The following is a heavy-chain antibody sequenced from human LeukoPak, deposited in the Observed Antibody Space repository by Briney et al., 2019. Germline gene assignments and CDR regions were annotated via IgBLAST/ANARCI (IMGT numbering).Heavy chain of an antibody. CDR1: GGSISSSSYY. J-gene: IGHJ6*03. Sequence: SETLSLTCTVSGGSISSSSYYWGWIRQPPGKGLEWIGSIYYSGSTYYSPSLKSRVTMSVDTSKNQFSLKLSSVTAADTAVYYCARDERDCSSTSCYPFYYYYYMDVWGKGTTVTVSS. V-gene: IGHV4-39*07. CDR3: ARDERDCSSTSCYPFYYYYYMDV. CDR2: IYYSGST. D-gene: IGHD2-2*01.